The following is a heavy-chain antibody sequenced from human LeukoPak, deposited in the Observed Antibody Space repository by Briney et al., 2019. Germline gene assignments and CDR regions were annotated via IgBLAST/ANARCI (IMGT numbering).Heavy chain of an antibody. J-gene: IGHJ5*02. V-gene: IGHV3-23*01. CDR1: GFIFNNYA. D-gene: IGHD3-3*01. CDR3: AKDFLGWFDP. CDR2: ISGCGGST. Sequence: GGSLRLSCAGSGFIFNNYAMHWVRQPPGKGLEWVSAISGCGGSTYYADSVKGRFTISRDNSKNTLYLQMNSPRAEDTAVYYCAKDFLGWFDPWGQGTLVTVSS.